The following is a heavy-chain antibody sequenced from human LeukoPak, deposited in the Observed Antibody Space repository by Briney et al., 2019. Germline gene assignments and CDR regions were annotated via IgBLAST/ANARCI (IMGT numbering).Heavy chain of an antibody. CDR3: AKWPEGAMDYFDY. D-gene: IGHD3-16*01. CDR2: ISGDGTRT. J-gene: IGHJ4*02. CDR1: GFTFSSYA. Sequence: GGSLRLSCAASGFTFSSYAMTWARQAPVKGLEWVSAISGDGTRTYYADSVKGRFTISRDNSKNTLYLEMSSLRVEDTAIYYCAKWPEGAMDYFDYWGQGTLVTVSS. V-gene: IGHV3-23*01.